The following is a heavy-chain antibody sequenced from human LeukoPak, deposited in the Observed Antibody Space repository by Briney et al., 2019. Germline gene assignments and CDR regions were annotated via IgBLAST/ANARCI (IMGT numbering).Heavy chain of an antibody. D-gene: IGHD3-3*01. V-gene: IGHV4-39*01. Sequence: PSETLSLTCTVSGGSISSSSYYWGWIRQPPGKGLEWIGSIYYSGSTYYNPSLKSRVTISVDTSKNQFSLKLSSVTAADTAVYYCARGRTIFGVVIIGYLLDYWGQGTLVTVSS. J-gene: IGHJ4*02. CDR3: ARGRTIFGVVIIGYLLDY. CDR1: GGSISSSSYY. CDR2: IYYSGST.